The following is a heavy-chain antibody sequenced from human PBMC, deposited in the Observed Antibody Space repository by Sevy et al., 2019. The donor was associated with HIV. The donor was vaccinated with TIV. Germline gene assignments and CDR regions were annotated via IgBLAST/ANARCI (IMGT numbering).Heavy chain of an antibody. CDR3: ATPWGTDWYEGAGGYFDL. CDR2: IYNTGST. CDR1: GGSIRINSYY. J-gene: IGHJ2*01. Sequence: SETLSLTCTVSGGSIRINSYYWGWVRQPPGKGLEWIGSIYNTGSTSYNPSLKSRVTISVDTSKNNFSLRLTSVTAADTAVYYCATPWGTDWYEGAGGYFDLWGRGTLVTVSS. D-gene: IGHD6-19*01. V-gene: IGHV4-39*02.